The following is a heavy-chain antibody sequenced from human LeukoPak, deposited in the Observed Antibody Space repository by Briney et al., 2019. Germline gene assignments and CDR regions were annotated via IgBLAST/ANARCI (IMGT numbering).Heavy chain of an antibody. CDR2: ISSSSSTI. CDR1: GFTFSSYW. Sequence: GGSLRLSCAASGFTFSSYWMSWVRQAPGKGLEWVSYISSSSSTIYYADSVKGRFTISRDNAKNSLYLQMNSLRAEDTAVYYCAYLGGDFWSGTIGDYWGQGTLVTVSS. J-gene: IGHJ4*02. CDR3: AYLGGDFWSGTIGDY. D-gene: IGHD3-3*01. V-gene: IGHV3-48*01.